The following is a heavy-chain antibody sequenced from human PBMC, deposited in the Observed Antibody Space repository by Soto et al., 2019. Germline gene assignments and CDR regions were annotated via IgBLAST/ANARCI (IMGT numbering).Heavy chain of an antibody. CDR3: ARRWGRTFDY. D-gene: IGHD7-27*01. Sequence: SVTLSQTCTVSGGSISSYYWSWIRQPPGKGLEWIGYIYYSGSTNYNPSLKSRVTISVDTSKNQFSLKLSSVTAADTAVYYCARRWGRTFDYWGQGTLVTVSS. CDR2: IYYSGST. V-gene: IGHV4-59*08. CDR1: GGSISSYY. J-gene: IGHJ4*02.